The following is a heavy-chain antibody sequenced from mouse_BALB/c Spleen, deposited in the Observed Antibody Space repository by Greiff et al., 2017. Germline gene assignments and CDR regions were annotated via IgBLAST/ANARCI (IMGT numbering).Heavy chain of an antibody. V-gene: IGHV1-19*01. Sequence: VQLQQSGPELVKPGASVKMSCKASGYTFTDYYMDWVKQSHGESFEWIGRVNPYNGGTSYNQKFKGKATLTVDKSSSTAYMELNSLTSEDSAVYYCARRRGLRDYAMDYWGQGTSVTVSS. D-gene: IGHD2-4*01. CDR2: VNPYNGGT. CDR3: ARRRGLRDYAMDY. J-gene: IGHJ4*01. CDR1: GYTFTDYY.